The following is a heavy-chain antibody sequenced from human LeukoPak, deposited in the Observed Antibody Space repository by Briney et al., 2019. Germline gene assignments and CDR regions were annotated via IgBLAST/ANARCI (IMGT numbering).Heavy chain of an antibody. V-gene: IGHV4-4*07. D-gene: IGHD6-19*01. Sequence: SETLSLTCTVSGGSISNYYWSWIRQPAGKRLEWIGRIDTTGSTNYNPSLKGRVTMSVDTSENQFSLKLNSVTAADTAVYYCARGGSGSGWYNFDLWGQGTLVTVSS. CDR1: GGSISNYY. CDR3: ARGGSGSGWYNFDL. CDR2: IDTTGST. J-gene: IGHJ4*02.